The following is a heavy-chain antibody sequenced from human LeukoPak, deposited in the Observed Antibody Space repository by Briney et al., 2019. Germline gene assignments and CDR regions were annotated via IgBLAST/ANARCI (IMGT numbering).Heavy chain of an antibody. CDR1: GFKFSSYT. J-gene: IGHJ2*01. CDR2: ISTSSNYI. Sequence: GGSLRLSCAASGFKFSSYTMYWVRQASGKGLEWVSSISTSSNYIYYADSVKGRFTISRDNAKNSLYLQMNSLRAEDTAVYYCARSYGSGTQSWYFDLWGRGTLVTVSS. D-gene: IGHD3-10*01. CDR3: ARSYGSGTQSWYFDL. V-gene: IGHV3-21*01.